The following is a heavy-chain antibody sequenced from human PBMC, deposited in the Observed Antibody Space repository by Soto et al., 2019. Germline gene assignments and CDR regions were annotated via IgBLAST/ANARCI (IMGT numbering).Heavy chain of an antibody. CDR2: IFSNDEK. CDR1: GFSLSNAGLG. CDR3: ASTYSTSWYWCDP. D-gene: IGHD6-13*01. V-gene: IGHV2-26*04. J-gene: IGHJ5*02. Sequence: QVTVKESGPVLVKPTATLTLTCTVSGFSLSNAGLGVSWIRQPPGKALEWLAHIFSNDEKSYSTSLKSRLTISKDTSKSQVVLIMTNMDPVDTATYYCASTYSTSWYWCDPWGQGTLVTVSS.